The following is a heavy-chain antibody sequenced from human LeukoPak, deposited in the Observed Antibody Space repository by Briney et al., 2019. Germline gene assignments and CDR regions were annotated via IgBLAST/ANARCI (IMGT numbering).Heavy chain of an antibody. CDR1: GVSISSSNSY. V-gene: IGHV4-39*01. CDR2: IYYSGNT. D-gene: IGHD6-19*01. Sequence: SETLSLTCTVSGVSISSSNSYWGWIRQPPGKGLEWIGSIYYSGNTYYNASLKSQVSISIDTSKNQFSLRLTSVTAADTAVYYCARAEAGSGFSSWGQGTLVTVSS. J-gene: IGHJ5*02. CDR3: ARAEAGSGFSS.